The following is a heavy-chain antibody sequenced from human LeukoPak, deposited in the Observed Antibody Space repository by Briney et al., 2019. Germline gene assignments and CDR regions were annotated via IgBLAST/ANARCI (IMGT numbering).Heavy chain of an antibody. CDR2: IYHSGST. V-gene: IGHV4-30-2*01. D-gene: IGHD6-13*01. CDR1: GGSISSGGYY. CDR3: ARVSAAGSIDY. Sequence: SETLSLTCTVSGGSISSGGYYWSWIRQPPGKGLEWIGYIYHSGSTYYNPSLKSRVTISVDTSKNQFSLKLSSVTAADTAVYYCARVSAAGSIDYWGQGTLVTVSS. J-gene: IGHJ4*02.